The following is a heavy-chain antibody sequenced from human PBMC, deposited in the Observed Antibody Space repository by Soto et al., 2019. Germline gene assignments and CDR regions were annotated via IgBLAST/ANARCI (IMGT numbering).Heavy chain of an antibody. J-gene: IGHJ6*02. CDR1: EFTFSSYW. CDR3: ARASGGTAIIYYYYYGMDV. CDR2: INQDGSEK. D-gene: IGHD3-10*01. Sequence: EVQLVESGGGLVQPGGSLRLSCVASEFTFSSYWMTWVRQAPGKGLEWVANINQDGSEKDYVGSVKGRFTISRDNAKNSLYLQMDSLRAEDTAVYYCARASGGTAIIYYYYYGMDVWGQGTTVTVSS. V-gene: IGHV3-7*01.